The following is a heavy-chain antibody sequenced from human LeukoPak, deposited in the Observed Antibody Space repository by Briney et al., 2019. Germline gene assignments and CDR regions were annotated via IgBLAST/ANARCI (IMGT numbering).Heavy chain of an antibody. J-gene: IGHJ5*02. V-gene: IGHV6-1*01. CDR2: TYYRSTWYN. Sequence: SQTLSLTCAISGDSVSSNRVTWNWIRQSPSRGLERLGRTYYRSTWYNDYAVSVRGRITVNPDTSKNQFSLHLNSVTPEDTAIYYCARRLTQYDCFDPWGQGILVTVSS. D-gene: IGHD2-2*01. CDR3: ARRLTQYDCFDP. CDR1: GDSVSSNRVT.